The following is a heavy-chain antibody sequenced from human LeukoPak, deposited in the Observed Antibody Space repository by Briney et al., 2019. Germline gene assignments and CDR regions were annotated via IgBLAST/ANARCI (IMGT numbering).Heavy chain of an antibody. CDR2: TNPNIGST. J-gene: IGHJ4*02. Sequence: ASVKVSCKASGYTFSDFYIHWVRQAPGQGPEWMGWTNPNIGSTNSAQKFQGRLTMTRDTSISTAYMELSGLRSDDTAVYYCARDTNIPESETFHYWGQGTLVTVSS. CDR3: ARDTNIPESETFHY. D-gene: IGHD2-2*02. CDR1: GYTFSDFY. V-gene: IGHV1-2*02.